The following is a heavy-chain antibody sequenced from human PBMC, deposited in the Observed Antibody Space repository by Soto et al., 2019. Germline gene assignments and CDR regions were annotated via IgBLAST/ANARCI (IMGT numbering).Heavy chain of an antibody. CDR1: GYTFSSYA. J-gene: IGHJ3*02. D-gene: IGHD2-15*01. CDR3: ARELGYCSGGNCYLEGAFDI. CDR2: ISGSGDST. Sequence: EVPLWESGGGLVQPGGSLRLSCAASGYTFSSYAMSWVRQAPGKGLEWVSVISGSGDSTYYADSVKGRFTISRDNSEETLYLRMNSLRAEDTAVYSCARELGYCSGGNCYLEGAFDIWGQGTMVTVSS. V-gene: IGHV3-23*01.